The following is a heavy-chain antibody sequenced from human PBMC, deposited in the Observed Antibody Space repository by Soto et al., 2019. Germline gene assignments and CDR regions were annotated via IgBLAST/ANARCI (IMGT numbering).Heavy chain of an antibody. CDR1: GDSIRGSPYS. CDR2: IYHTGRT. Sequence: QLQLQESGSGLVKPSQTLSLTCVVSGDSIRGSPYSWTWIRQPPGKGLEWIGNIYHTGRTSYNRSLRGRAIMSVARSKNQFSLKVNSVTAADTAVYYCARDSILIPFRGPTHYFGMDVCGQGTTVSVSS. D-gene: IGHD3-16*01. V-gene: IGHV4-30-2*01. CDR3: ARDSILIPFRGPTHYFGMDV. J-gene: IGHJ6*02.